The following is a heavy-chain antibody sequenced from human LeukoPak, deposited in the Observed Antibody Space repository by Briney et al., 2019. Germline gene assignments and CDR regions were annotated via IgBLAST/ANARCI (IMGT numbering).Heavy chain of an antibody. CDR3: VRNDYGQYDFDY. J-gene: IGHJ4*02. CDR1: GFTFSRLS. Sequence: GRSLRLSCAASGFTFSRLSMHWVRQAPGKGLEWVAIISNNGRNKYYADSVRGRFTISRDNSDNTLYLQMDNLRADDTAIYYCVRNDYGQYDFDYWGQGTLVTISS. V-gene: IGHV3-30*04. D-gene: IGHD4-17*01. CDR2: ISNNGRNK.